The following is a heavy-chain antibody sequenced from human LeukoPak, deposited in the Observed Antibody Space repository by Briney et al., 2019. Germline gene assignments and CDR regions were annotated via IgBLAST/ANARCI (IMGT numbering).Heavy chain of an antibody. V-gene: IGHV3-48*03. D-gene: IGHD3-10*01. J-gene: IGHJ4*02. CDR1: EFPFSSYQ. CDR3: ASSLRGVLFDS. Sequence: PGGSLRLSCAASEFPFSSYQMNWVRQPPGKGLEWVSYISGSGSAIYYADSVKGRFTISRDNARNSVYLQMNSLRAEDTAVYYCASSLRGVLFDSWGQGTLVTVSS. CDR2: ISGSGSAI.